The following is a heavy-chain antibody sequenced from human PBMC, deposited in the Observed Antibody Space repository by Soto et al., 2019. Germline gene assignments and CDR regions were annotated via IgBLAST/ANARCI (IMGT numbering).Heavy chain of an antibody. V-gene: IGHV1-69*12. CDR1: GGTFSSYT. CDR2: IIPIFGTA. Sequence: QVQLVQSGAEVKKPGSSVTVSCKASGGTFSSYTISWVRQAPGQGLEWMGGIIPIFGTANYALKFQGRVTDTADASKSIAYLELSSVRSEDTGVYYCARVNDRWLELRYFHIWGRGTMVTVCS. J-gene: IGHJ2*01. CDR3: ARVNDRWLELRYFHI. D-gene: IGHD5-12*01.